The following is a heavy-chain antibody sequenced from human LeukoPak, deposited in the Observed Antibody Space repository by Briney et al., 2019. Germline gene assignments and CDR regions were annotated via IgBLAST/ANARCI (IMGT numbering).Heavy chain of an antibody. CDR3: ASAYHYVKSGFLDAFDM. V-gene: IGHV3-11*01. Sequence: AGGSLRLSCAASGFTFSDYYMSWIRQAPGKGLEWVSYISNSGSTIYYADSVKGRFTISRDNAKNSLYLQMNSLRAEDTALYYCASAYHYVKSGFLDAFDMWGQGTMVTVSS. CDR2: ISNSGSTI. J-gene: IGHJ3*02. D-gene: IGHD3-22*01. CDR1: GFTFSDYY.